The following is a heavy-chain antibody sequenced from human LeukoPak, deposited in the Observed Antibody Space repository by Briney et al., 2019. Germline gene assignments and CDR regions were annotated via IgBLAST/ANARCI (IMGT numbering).Heavy chain of an antibody. J-gene: IGHJ4*02. CDR3: ARLMSGGSFSFDY. CDR1: GYTFTAYY. CDR2: IHPNSDDT. D-gene: IGHD1-26*01. V-gene: IGHV1-2*02. Sequence: ASVTVSFKASGYTFTAYYIHWVRQAPGQGLEWIGRIHPNSDDTNYAQKFQGRVTMTRDTSISTAYMEVSRLRSDDTAVYYCARLMSGGSFSFDYWGQGTLVTVSS.